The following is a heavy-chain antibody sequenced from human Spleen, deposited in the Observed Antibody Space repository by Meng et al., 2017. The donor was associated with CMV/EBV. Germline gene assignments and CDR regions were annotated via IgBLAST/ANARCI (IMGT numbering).Heavy chain of an antibody. D-gene: IGHD5-18*01. J-gene: IGHJ4*02. Sequence: CTFSGFSLITSGVGVGWLRPPPGTALEWLALIYWNDDKRYSPSLKSRLTITKDTSKHQVVLTMTNMDPVDTATYYCAHFRGYSYVDYWGQGTLVTVSS. CDR3: AHFRGYSYVDY. V-gene: IGHV2-5*01. CDR2: IYWNDDK. CDR1: GFSLITSGVG.